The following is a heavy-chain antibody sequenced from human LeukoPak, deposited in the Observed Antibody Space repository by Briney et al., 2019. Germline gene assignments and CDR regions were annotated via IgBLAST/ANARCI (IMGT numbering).Heavy chain of an antibody. CDR3: ARTYYYDSSGYYFPGAFDI. D-gene: IGHD3-22*01. CDR1: GYSISSSNW. Sequence: PSETLSLTCAVSGYSISSSNWWGWIRQPPGQGLEGIGYIYYSGSTYYNPSLKSRVTMSVDTSKNQFSLKLSSVTAVDTAVYYCARTYYYDSSGYYFPGAFDIWGRGTVVTVSS. J-gene: IGHJ3*02. V-gene: IGHV4-28*01. CDR2: IYYSGST.